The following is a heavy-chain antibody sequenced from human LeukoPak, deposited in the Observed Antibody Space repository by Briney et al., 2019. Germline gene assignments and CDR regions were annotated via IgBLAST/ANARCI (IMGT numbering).Heavy chain of an antibody. Sequence: GGSLRLSCAASGFTFRTYSMNWGRQAPGKGLGWVSSFSRSSSYIYYADSVKGRFTIARDNAKNSLYLQMNSLRAEDTAVYYCARVLRYCSGGNCYSGGLGYMDVWGKGTTVTISS. V-gene: IGHV3-21*04. D-gene: IGHD2-15*01. J-gene: IGHJ6*03. CDR2: FSRSSSYI. CDR1: GFTFRTYS. CDR3: ARVLRYCSGGNCYSGGLGYMDV.